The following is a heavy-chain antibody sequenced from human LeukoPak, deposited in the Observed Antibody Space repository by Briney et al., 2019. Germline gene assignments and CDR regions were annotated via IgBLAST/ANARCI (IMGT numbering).Heavy chain of an antibody. CDR2: IGSSSRTI. J-gene: IGHJ4*02. D-gene: IGHD2-21*02. Sequence: PGGSLRLSCAASGFTFSSYSMNWVRRAPGKGLEWVSHIGSSSRTIYYADSVKGRFTISRDNAKKSLYLQMDSLRAEDTVVYYCARLLGVVVTARYSDYWGQGTLVTVSS. CDR3: ARLLGVVVTARYSDY. CDR1: GFTFSSYS. V-gene: IGHV3-48*01.